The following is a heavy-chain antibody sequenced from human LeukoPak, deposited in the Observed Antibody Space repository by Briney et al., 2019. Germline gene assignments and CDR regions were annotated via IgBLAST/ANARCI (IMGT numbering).Heavy chain of an antibody. Sequence: GGSLRLSCAASGFTFSSYWMSWVRQAPGKGLEWVANIKQDGSDKYYVDSVKGRFTISRDNTRNSLYLQMNSLRAEDTAVYYCARDSGWFRFDYWGQGTLATVSS. V-gene: IGHV3-7*03. D-gene: IGHD6-13*01. CDR2: IKQDGSDK. CDR3: ARDSGWFRFDY. CDR1: GFTFSSYW. J-gene: IGHJ4*02.